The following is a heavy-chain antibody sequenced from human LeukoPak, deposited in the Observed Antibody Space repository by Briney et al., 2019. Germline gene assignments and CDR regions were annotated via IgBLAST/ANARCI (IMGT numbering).Heavy chain of an antibody. D-gene: IGHD6-19*01. Sequence: GGSLRLSCAASGFTFSSYAMHWVRQAPGRGLEWVAVISYDGSNKYYADSVKGRFTISRDNSKNTLYLQMNSLRAEDTAVYYCARDHRAVAGNYFDYWGQGTLVTVSS. J-gene: IGHJ4*02. V-gene: IGHV3-30-3*01. CDR2: ISYDGSNK. CDR3: ARDHRAVAGNYFDY. CDR1: GFTFSSYA.